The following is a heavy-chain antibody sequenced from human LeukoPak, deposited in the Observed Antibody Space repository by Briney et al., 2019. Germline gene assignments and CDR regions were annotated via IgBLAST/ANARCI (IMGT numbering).Heavy chain of an antibody. D-gene: IGHD3-22*01. CDR3: ARASRYDSSGYYPYYFDY. CDR2: IRFDGSIT. V-gene: IGHV3-30*02. J-gene: IGHJ4*02. Sequence: GGSLRLSCAASGFTFSDYGMVWVRVRQAPGKGLEWMAFIRFDGSITYYADSVRDRFTISRDNSKNTLYLQMNTLRAEDTAVYYCARASRYDSSGYYPYYFDYWGQGTLVTVSS. CDR1: GFTFSDYG.